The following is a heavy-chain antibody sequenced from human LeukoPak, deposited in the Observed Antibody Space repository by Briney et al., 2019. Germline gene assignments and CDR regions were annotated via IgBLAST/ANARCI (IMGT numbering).Heavy chain of an antibody. V-gene: IGHV3-33*01. CDR1: GFTFSSHG. D-gene: IGHD3-10*01. Sequence: TGGSLRLSCAASGFTFSSHGMHWVRQAPGKGLEWVAVIWYDGSNKYYADSVKGRFTISRDNSKNTLYLQMNSLRAEDTAVYYCARCLYGSGSSMGYWGQGTLVTVSS. CDR3: ARCLYGSGSSMGY. J-gene: IGHJ4*02. CDR2: IWYDGSNK.